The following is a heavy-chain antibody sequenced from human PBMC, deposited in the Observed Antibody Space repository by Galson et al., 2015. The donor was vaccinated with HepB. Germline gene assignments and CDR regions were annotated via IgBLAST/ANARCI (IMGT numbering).Heavy chain of an antibody. V-gene: IGHV3-48*01. Sequence: SLRLSCAASGFTFNRYNMNWIRQAPGKGLEWISYISFSSRTTYYAESVKGRFTIFRDNGRNSLYLQMNSLGTDDTAAYFCAGERASDVAFDVWGPGSMVIVSS. D-gene: IGHD4/OR15-4a*01. CDR1: GFTFNRYN. CDR2: ISFSSRTT. J-gene: IGHJ3*01. CDR3: AGERASDVAFDV.